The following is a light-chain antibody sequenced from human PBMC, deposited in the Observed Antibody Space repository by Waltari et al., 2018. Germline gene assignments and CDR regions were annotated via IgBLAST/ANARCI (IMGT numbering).Light chain of an antibody. J-gene: IGLJ2*01. CDR2: DFN. CDR1: SSDIGGYNL. Sequence: QSALTQPDSVSGSPGQWITIFCTGTSSDIGGYNLVSWYQQHPGNAPKLMIYDFNKRPSGVSNRFSGSKSANTASLTISGLHTEDDADYYCCSYGGSFTWIFGGGTKLTVL. V-gene: IGLV2-23*02. CDR3: CSYGGSFTWI.